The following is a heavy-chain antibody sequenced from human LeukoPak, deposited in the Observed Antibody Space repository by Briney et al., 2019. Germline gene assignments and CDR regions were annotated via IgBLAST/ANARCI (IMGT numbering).Heavy chain of an antibody. V-gene: IGHV5-51*01. CDR2: IYPSDSDT. D-gene: IGHD6-13*01. Sequence: GESLKISCKGSGYSFTSYWIGWVLQMPGKGLEWMVIIYPSDSDTRYSPSFQGQVTISVDKSISTAYLQWSSLKASDTAMYYCARQRRNGGIAASNDAFDIWGQGTMVTVSS. J-gene: IGHJ3*02. CDR1: GYSFTSYW. CDR3: ARQRRNGGIAASNDAFDI.